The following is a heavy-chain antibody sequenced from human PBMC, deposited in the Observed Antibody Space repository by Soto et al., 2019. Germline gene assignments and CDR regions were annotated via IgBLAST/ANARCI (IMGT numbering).Heavy chain of an antibody. CDR2: ISGSGGST. CDR1: GFTFSSYA. D-gene: IGHD2-2*01. J-gene: IGHJ4*02. CDR3: AKGRGYCSSTSCYVGSDY. Sequence: EVQLLESGGGLVQPGGSLRLSCAASGFTFSSYAMSWVRQAPGKGLEWVSAISGSGGSTYYADSVKGRFTISRDNSKNTLYLKMNSLRAEDTGVYYCAKGRGYCSSTSCYVGSDYWGQGTLVTVSS. V-gene: IGHV3-23*01.